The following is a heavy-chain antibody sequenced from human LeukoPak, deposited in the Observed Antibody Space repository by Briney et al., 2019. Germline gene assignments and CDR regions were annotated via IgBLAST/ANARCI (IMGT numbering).Heavy chain of an antibody. CDR1: GLTFSSYG. J-gene: IGHJ4*02. Sequence: GGSLRLSCAASGLTFSSYGMHWVRQAPGKGLEWVAFIRYDGSNKYYADSVKGRFTISRDNSKNTLYLQMNSLRAEDTAVYYCAKDLDRTVNYYGSGSFPDYWGQGTLVTVSS. D-gene: IGHD3-10*01. CDR2: IRYDGSNK. CDR3: AKDLDRTVNYYGSGSFPDY. V-gene: IGHV3-30*02.